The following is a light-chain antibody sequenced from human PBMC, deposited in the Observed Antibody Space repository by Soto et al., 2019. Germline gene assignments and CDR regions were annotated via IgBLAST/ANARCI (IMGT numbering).Light chain of an antibody. Sequence: EIVLTQSPGTLSLSPGERATLSCRASQSVSSSYLAWYQQKPGQAPRLLIYGASSRATATPDRFSGSGSGTDFTLTISRLEPEDFALYYWQQYGSSHTFGQGTKLEIK. CDR3: QQYGSSHT. V-gene: IGKV3-20*01. CDR2: GAS. J-gene: IGKJ2*01. CDR1: QSVSSSY.